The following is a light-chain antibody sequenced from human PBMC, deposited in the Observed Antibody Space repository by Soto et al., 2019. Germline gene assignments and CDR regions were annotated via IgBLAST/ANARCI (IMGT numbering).Light chain of an antibody. CDR3: QQRSYWLT. V-gene: IGKV3-11*01. CDR2: DAA. Sequence: EIVLTQSPATLSLSPGERSTLSFRASQSVSSYLAWYQKKPGQAPRLLIYDAANRATGIPARFSCRGSEINFTRTISSLEPDDSAVYYCQQRSYWLTFGGGTKVEFK. CDR1: QSVSSY. J-gene: IGKJ4*02.